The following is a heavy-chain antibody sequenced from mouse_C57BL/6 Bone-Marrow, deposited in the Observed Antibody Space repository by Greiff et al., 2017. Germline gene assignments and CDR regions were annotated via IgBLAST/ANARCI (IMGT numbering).Heavy chain of an antibody. CDR2: IEPENGDT. CDR3: TSIAY. CDR1: GFNIKDDY. Sequence: VQLKESGAELVRPGASVKLSCTASGFNIKDDYMHWVKQRPEQGLEWIGWIEPENGDTEYASKFQGKATITVDTSSNTAYLQRSSLPSDDTAVYYCTSIAYWGQGTLVTVSA. V-gene: IGHV14-4*01. J-gene: IGHJ3*01.